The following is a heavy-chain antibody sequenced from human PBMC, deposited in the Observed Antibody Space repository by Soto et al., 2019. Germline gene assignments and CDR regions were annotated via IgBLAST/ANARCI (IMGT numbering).Heavy chain of an antibody. J-gene: IGHJ4*02. CDR1: GDSVSTKSAT. CDR3: ARSGYEGAVDY. D-gene: IGHD1-26*01. V-gene: IGHV6-1*01. CDR2: TYYRSKWYN. Sequence: QPLSLTCAISGDSVSTKSATWKWIRQSPSRGLEWLGRTYYRSKWYNEYAVSVKSRITINPDTSKNQFSLQLNSVTPEDTAVYYCARSGYEGAVDYWGQGTLVTVSS.